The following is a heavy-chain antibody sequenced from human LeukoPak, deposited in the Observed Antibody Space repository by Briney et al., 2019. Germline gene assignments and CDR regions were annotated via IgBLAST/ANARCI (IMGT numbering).Heavy chain of an antibody. CDR3: ARGEFYYDL. D-gene: IGHD3-16*01. V-gene: IGHV1-18*04. CDR2: ISTFNGYT. Sequence: ASVRVSSKPSVYIFTINSITWVRQAPGQQLEWMGWISTFNGYTKYAQNLQGRITMTRDTSTRTVYLEMRNLRSDDTAVYFCARGEFYYDLWGQGTLVTVSS. CDR1: VYIFTINS. J-gene: IGHJ4*02.